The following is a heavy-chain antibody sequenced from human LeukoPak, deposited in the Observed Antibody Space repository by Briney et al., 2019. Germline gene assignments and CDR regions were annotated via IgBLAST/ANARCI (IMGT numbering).Heavy chain of an antibody. Sequence: GGSVRLSCAASGFIFSDYYMSWIRQAPGKGLEWVSYFSRSSSYTNYADSVKGRSTNTRDNAKNSLYLQMNSLRAEDTSVYYCARGEGNRFDPWGQGTLVTVSS. CDR1: GFIFSDYY. J-gene: IGHJ5*02. CDR3: ARGEGNRFDP. CDR2: FSRSSSYT. V-gene: IGHV3-11*05.